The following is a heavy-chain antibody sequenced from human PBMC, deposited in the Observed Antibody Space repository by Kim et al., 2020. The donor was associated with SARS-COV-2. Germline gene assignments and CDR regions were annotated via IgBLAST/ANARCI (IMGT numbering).Heavy chain of an antibody. J-gene: IGHJ4*02. V-gene: IGHV3-30*18. CDR1: GFIFSSYA. Sequence: GGSLRLSCAASGFIFSSYAMHWVRQAPGKGLEWVTLISYDGTIKYYGDSVKGRFTISRDNSKNTLYLQMNSLRAEDTAVYYCAKDRLKGYNYGSALDYWGRGTLVTVSS. CDR2: ISYDGTIK. D-gene: IGHD5-18*01. CDR3: AKDRLKGYNYGSALDY.